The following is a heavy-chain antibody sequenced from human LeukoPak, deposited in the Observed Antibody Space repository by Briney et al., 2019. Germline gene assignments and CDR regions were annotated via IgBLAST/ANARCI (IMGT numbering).Heavy chain of an antibody. CDR2: IWSDGSNK. V-gene: IGHV3-33*01. CDR1: GFTFSSYG. CDR3: ARRRYNVYDFDY. J-gene: IGHJ4*02. Sequence: GTSLRLSCAASGFTFSSYGMHWVRQAPGKGLEWVAVIWSDGSNKYYADSVKGRFTISRDNSKNTLYLQMNSLRAEDTAVYYCARRRYNVYDFDYWGQGTLVTVSS. D-gene: IGHD5/OR15-5a*01.